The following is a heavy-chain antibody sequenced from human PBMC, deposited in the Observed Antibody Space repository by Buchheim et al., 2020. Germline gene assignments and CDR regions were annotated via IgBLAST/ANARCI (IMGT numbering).Heavy chain of an antibody. CDR1: GFTFSSYG. D-gene: IGHD2-2*01. CDR3: ARDNSCSSTSCFFNWFDP. CDR2: IWYDGSNK. Sequence: QVQLAESGGGVVQPGRSLRLSCAASGFTFSSYGIHWVRQAPGKGLEWVALIWYDGSNKYYADSVKGRFTISRDNSKNKLYLQMNSLRAEDTAVYYCARDNSCSSTSCFFNWFDPWGRGTL. J-gene: IGHJ5*02. V-gene: IGHV3-33*01.